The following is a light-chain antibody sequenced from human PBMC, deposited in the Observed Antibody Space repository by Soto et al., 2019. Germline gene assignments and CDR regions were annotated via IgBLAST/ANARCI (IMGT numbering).Light chain of an antibody. Sequence: EIVLTQSPGTLSLSPGDRATLSCRASQSISSSNLAWYQQKPGQAPRLLIFGAPSRDTGIPDRFSGSGSGTDFTLSISRLEPEDFAVYYCQQYGSSPQTFGQGTKLEIK. CDR1: QSISSSN. CDR3: QQYGSSPQT. CDR2: GAP. V-gene: IGKV3-20*01. J-gene: IGKJ1*01.